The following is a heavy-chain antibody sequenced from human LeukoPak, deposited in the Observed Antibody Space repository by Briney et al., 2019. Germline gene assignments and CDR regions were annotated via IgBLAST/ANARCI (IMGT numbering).Heavy chain of an antibody. CDR2: INSGGTTT. Sequence: EGSLRLSCAASGFTFSTYWMHWVRQAPGKGLVWVSRINSGGTTTNYADSVKGRFTISRDNAKNTLYLQMNSLRGEDTAVYYCATSNWFDPWGQGTLVTVSS. CDR1: GFTFSTYW. V-gene: IGHV3-74*01. CDR3: ATSNWFDP. D-gene: IGHD2-2*01. J-gene: IGHJ5*02.